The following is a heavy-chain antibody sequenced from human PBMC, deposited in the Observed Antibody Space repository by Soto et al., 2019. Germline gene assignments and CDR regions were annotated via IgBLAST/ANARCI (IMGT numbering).Heavy chain of an antibody. J-gene: IGHJ5*02. D-gene: IGHD4-17*01. CDR3: ARDPDYGGTPVLNWFDP. CDR1: GGTFSSYA. Sequence: GASVKVFCKASGGTFSSYAISWVRQAPGQGLEWMGGIIPIFGTANYAQKFQGRVTITADESTSTAYMELSSLRSEDTAVYYCARDPDYGGTPVLNWFDPWGQGTLVTVSS. CDR2: IIPIFGTA. V-gene: IGHV1-69*13.